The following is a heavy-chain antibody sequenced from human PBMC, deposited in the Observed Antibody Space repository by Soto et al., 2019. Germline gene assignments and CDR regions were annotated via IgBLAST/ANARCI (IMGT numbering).Heavy chain of an antibody. CDR3: AKEGSSCWTYYFDY. CDR1: GFTFSSYG. CDR2: ISYDGSNK. V-gene: IGHV3-30*18. D-gene: IGHD6-19*01. Sequence: ESGGGVVQPGRSLRLSCAASGFTFSSYGMHWVRQAPGKGLEWVAVISYDGSNKYYADSVKGRFTISRDNSKNTLYLQMNSLRAEDTAVYYCAKEGSSCWTYYFDYWGQGTLVTVSS. J-gene: IGHJ4*02.